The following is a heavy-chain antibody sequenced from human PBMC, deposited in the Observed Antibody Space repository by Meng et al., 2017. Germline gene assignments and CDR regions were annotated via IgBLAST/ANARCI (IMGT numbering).Heavy chain of an antibody. V-gene: IGHV6-1*01. J-gene: IGHJ4*02. CDR2: AYYRSKWYH. CDR1: GDSVSSNSAA. D-gene: IGHD1-26*01. CDR3: ARGSYSFDS. Sequence: QTQLQQSGPGLVKPSQTLSLICAISGDSVSSNSAAWNWIRQSPSRGLEWLGRAYYRSKWYHDYAGSVKSRISIDPDTSKNQFSLQLRSVTPEDSAVYYCARGSYSFDSWGQRTLVTVSS.